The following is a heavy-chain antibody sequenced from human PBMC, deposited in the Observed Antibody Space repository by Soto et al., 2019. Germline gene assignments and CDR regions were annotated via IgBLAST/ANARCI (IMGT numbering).Heavy chain of an antibody. CDR2: INPNSGGT. CDR1: GYTFTGYY. V-gene: IGHV1-2*04. CDR3: ARGDSGYDSYYGMDV. D-gene: IGHD5-12*01. J-gene: IGHJ6*02. Sequence: ASVKVSCKASGYTFTGYYMHWVRQAPGQVLDLFGWINPNSGGTNYAQKFQGWVTMTRDTSISTAYMELSRLRSDDTAVYYCARGDSGYDSYYGMDVWGQGTTVTVSS.